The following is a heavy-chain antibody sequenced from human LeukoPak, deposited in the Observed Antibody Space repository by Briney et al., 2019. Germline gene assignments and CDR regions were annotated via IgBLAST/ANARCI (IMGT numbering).Heavy chain of an antibody. Sequence: ASVKVPCKASGYTFTSYGISWVRQAPGQGLEWMGWISAYNGNTNYAQKLQSRVTMTTDTSTSTAYMELRSLRSDDTAVYYCARGGKIWFGELFDAFDIWGQGTMVTVSS. CDR1: GYTFTSYG. D-gene: IGHD3-10*01. J-gene: IGHJ3*02. CDR2: ISAYNGNT. CDR3: ARGGKIWFGELFDAFDI. V-gene: IGHV1-18*01.